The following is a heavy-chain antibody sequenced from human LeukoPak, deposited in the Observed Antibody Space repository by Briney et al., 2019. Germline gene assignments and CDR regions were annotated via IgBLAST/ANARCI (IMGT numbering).Heavy chain of an antibody. CDR2: INPNSGGT. J-gene: IGHJ6*03. CDR1: GYTFTGYY. CDR3: ARDGSGSYPYYYYMDV. D-gene: IGHD1-26*01. V-gene: IGHV1-2*02. Sequence: ASVKVSCKSTGYTFTGYYMHWVRQAPGQGLEWMGWINPNSGGTNYAQKFQGRVTMTRDTSISTAYMELSRLRSDDTAVYYCARDGSGSYPYYYYMDVWGKGTTVTVSS.